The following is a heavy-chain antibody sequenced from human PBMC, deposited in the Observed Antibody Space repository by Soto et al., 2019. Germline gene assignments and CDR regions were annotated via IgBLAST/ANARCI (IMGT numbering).Heavy chain of an antibody. D-gene: IGHD3-3*01. CDR3: AREGFPRDAFDI. CDR1: GYTFTIYY. Sequence: ASVEVCCTASGYTFTIYYMHWVRQAPGQGLEWMGIINPSGGSTSYAQKFQGRVTMTRDTSTSTVYMELSSLRSEDTAVYYCAREGFPRDAFDIWGQGTMVTVSS. J-gene: IGHJ3*02. V-gene: IGHV1-46*01. CDR2: INPSGGST.